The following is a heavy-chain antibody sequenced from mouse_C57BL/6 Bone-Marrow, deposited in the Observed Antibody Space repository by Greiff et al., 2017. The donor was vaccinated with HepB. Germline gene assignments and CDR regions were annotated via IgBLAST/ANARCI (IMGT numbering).Heavy chain of an antibody. Sequence: QVTLKVSGPGILQPSQTLSLTCSFSGFSLSTFGMGVGWIRQPSGKGLEWLAHIWWDDDKYYNPALKSRHSISKDTSKNQIFLKIANVDTADTATYYCAGIDGNWERYVDYWGQGTTLTVSS. D-gene: IGHD4-1*01. CDR2: IWWDDDK. V-gene: IGHV8-8*01. CDR1: GFSLSTFGMG. J-gene: IGHJ2*01. CDR3: AGIDGNWERYVDY.